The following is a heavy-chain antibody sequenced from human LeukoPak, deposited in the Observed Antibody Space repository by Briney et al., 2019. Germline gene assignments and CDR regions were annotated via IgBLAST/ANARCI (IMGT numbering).Heavy chain of an antibody. D-gene: IGHD6-13*01. CDR1: GFTVSRNY. Sequence: GGALRLSCAASGFTVSRNYMSWVRQAPGKGLEWVSVIYSGGRTYYADSVKGRFTISRDNSKNTLYLQMNSLRAEDTAVYYCARAGPSSSWHQFDYWGQGTLVTVSS. CDR3: ARAGPSSSWHQFDY. CDR2: IYSGGRT. V-gene: IGHV3-66*01. J-gene: IGHJ4*02.